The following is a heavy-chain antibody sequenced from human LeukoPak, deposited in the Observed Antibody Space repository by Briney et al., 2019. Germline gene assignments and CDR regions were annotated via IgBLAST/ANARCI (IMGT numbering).Heavy chain of an antibody. CDR1: GFTFSDHH. D-gene: IGHD7-27*01. J-gene: IGHJ4*02. CDR3: ARSPLGIAPFDY. CDR2: IRNKANRYTT. Sequence: GGSLRLSCAASGFTFSDHHMDWVRQAPGEGLEWVARIRNKANRYTTEYAASVKGRFTISRDDSENSLYLQMDSLKAEDTAVYYCARSPLGIAPFDYWGQGTLVTVSS. V-gene: IGHV3-72*01.